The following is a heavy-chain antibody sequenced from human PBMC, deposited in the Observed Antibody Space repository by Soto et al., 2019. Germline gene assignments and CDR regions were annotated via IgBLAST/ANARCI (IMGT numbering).Heavy chain of an antibody. V-gene: IGHV1-46*03. CDR2: INPTGGST. Sequence: QVQLVQSGAEVKKPGASVKVACKTSGYTFTSYYVHWVRQAPGQGLEWMGMINPTGGSTTYAQKFQGRVTMTRDTSTSTVSMELSSLRSEDTAVYNCTRKPLVGAAAFDYWGQGTLVTVSS. CDR1: GYTFTSYY. J-gene: IGHJ4*02. D-gene: IGHD1-26*01. CDR3: TRKPLVGAAAFDY.